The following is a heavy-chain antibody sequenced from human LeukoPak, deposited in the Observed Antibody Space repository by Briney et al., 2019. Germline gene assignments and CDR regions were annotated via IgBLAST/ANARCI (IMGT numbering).Heavy chain of an antibody. CDR3: ARHRIIRDVATGDYFDS. CDR1: GFTFSSYG. Sequence: GRSLRLSCAASGFTFSSYGMHWVRQAPGKGLEWVAVIWYDGSNKYYADSVKGRFTISRDNSKNTLYLQMNSLRAEDTAVYYCARHRIIRDVATGDYFDSWGQGTLVTVSS. D-gene: IGHD5-24*01. V-gene: IGHV3-33*01. CDR2: IWYDGSNK. J-gene: IGHJ4*02.